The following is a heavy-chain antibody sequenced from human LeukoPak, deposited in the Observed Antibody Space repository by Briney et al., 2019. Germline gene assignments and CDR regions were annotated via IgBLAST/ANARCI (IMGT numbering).Heavy chain of an antibody. CDR1: GYTFTSYD. Sequence: GASVKVSCKASGYTFTSYDINWVRQATGQGLEWMGWMNPNSGNTGYAQKFQGRVTITRNTSISTAYMELSSLRSEDTAVYYCARGRKVTRWELTRHYYMDVWGKGTTVTISS. CDR3: ARGRKVTRWELTRHYYMDV. V-gene: IGHV1-8*03. J-gene: IGHJ6*03. D-gene: IGHD1-26*01. CDR2: MNPNSGNT.